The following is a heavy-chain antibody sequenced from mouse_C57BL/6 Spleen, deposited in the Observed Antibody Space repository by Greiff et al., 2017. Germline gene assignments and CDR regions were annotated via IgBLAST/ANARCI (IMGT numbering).Heavy chain of an antibody. CDR3: ARRGDGYSDY. V-gene: IGHV5-4*03. D-gene: IGHD2-3*01. CDR2: ISDGGSYT. CDR1: GFTFSSYA. Sequence: EVKLVESGGGLVKPGGSLKLSRAASGFTFSSYAMSWVRQTPEKRLEWVATISDGGSYTYYPDNVKGRFTISRDNAKNNLYLQMSHLKSEDTAMXYCARRGDGYSDYWGQGTTLTVSS. J-gene: IGHJ2*01.